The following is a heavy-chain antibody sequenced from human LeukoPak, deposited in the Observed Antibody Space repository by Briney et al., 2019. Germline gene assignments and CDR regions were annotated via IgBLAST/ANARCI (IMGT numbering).Heavy chain of an antibody. Sequence: SETLSFTCTVSGGSISSYYWSWIRQPPGKGLEWIGYIYYSGSTNYNPSLKSRVTISVDTSKNQFSLKLSSVTAADTAVYYCARVRMATITLDYWGQGTLVTVSS. D-gene: IGHD5-24*01. CDR3: ARVRMATITLDY. CDR1: GGSISSYY. V-gene: IGHV4-59*01. CDR2: IYYSGST. J-gene: IGHJ4*02.